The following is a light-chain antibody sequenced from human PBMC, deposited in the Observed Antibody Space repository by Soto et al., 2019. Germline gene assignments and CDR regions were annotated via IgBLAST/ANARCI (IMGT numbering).Light chain of an antibody. CDR3: QQYGSSPRT. V-gene: IGKV3-20*01. Sequence: EIVFTQPPGTLSLSPGERATLSCRASQSVSSIFLAWYQQKPGQAPRILIYGASSRATGIPDRFSGSGSGTDFTLTISRLEPEDFAVYYCQQYGSSPRTFGQGTKVEIK. CDR2: GAS. J-gene: IGKJ1*01. CDR1: QSVSSIF.